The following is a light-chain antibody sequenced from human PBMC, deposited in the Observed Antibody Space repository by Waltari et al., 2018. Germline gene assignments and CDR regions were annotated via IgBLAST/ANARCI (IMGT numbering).Light chain of an antibody. CDR1: TGDVTSGYY. Sequence: QAVVTQEPSVTVSPGGTVTLTCASSTGDVTSGYYPNWIQHKVGQAPRTLIYRTDKKYSWTPARFSGSFLGGKAALTVSGVQPEDEAEYYCLLMSDTAWVFGGGTSLTVL. CDR2: RTD. CDR3: LLMSDTAWV. J-gene: IGLJ3*02. V-gene: IGLV7-43*01.